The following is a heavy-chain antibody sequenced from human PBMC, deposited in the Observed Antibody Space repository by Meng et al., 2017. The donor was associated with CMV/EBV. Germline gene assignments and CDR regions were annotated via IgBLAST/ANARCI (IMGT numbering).Heavy chain of an antibody. D-gene: IGHD3-16*01. J-gene: IGHJ6*02. V-gene: IGHV4-61*01. CDR3: ARVRGILGSGYYYYYYGMDV. CDR1: GGSASSGSYY. CDR2: IYYSGST. Sequence: SETLSLTCTVSGGSASSGSYYWSWIRQPPGKGLEWIGYIYYSGSTNYNPSLKSRVTISVDTSKNQFSLKLSSVTAADTAVYYCARVRGILGSGYYYYYYGMDVWGQGTTVTVSS.